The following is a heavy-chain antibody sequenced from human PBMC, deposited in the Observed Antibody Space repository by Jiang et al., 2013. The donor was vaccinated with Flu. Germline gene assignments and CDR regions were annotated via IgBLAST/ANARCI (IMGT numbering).Heavy chain of an antibody. D-gene: IGHD6-19*01. CDR1: GYTFTSYA. Sequence: QSGSELKKPGASVKVSCKASGYTFTSYAMNWVRQAPGQGLEWMGWINTNTGNPTYAQGFTGRFVFSLDTSVSTAYLQISSLKAEDTAVYYCARDGRHSGWYQYNWFDPWGQGTLVTVSS. CDR2: INTNTGNP. V-gene: IGHV7-4-1*02. J-gene: IGHJ5*02. CDR3: ARDGRHSGWYQYNWFDP.